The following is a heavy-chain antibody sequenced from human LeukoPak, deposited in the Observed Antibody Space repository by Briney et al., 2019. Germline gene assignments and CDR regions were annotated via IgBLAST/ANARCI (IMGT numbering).Heavy chain of an antibody. D-gene: IGHD2-15*01. CDR2: IYYSGST. Sequence: SETLSLTCTVSGGSISSYYWSWIRQPPGKGLEWIGYIYYSGSTNYNPSLKSRVTISVDTSKNQFSLKPSSVTAADTAVYYCARVNRGSAIDYWGQGTLVTVSS. CDR1: GGSISSYY. J-gene: IGHJ4*02. V-gene: IGHV4-59*08. CDR3: ARVNRGSAIDY.